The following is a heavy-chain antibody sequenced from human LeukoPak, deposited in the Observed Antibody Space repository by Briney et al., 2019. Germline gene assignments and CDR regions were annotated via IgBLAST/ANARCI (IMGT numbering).Heavy chain of an antibody. CDR2: IKQDGSEK. D-gene: IGHD3-16*01. CDR1: GFTFSSYW. J-gene: IGHJ4*02. V-gene: IGHV3-7*01. Sequence: GSLRLSCAASGFTFSSYWMSWVRQAPGKGLEWVANIKQDGSEKYYVDSVKGRFTISRDNAKNSLYLQMNSLRAEDTAVYYCASTRKGGVPSFDYWGQGTLVTVSS. CDR3: ASTRKGGVPSFDY.